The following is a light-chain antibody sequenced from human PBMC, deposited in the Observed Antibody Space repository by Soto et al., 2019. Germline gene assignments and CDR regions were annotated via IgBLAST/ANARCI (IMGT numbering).Light chain of an antibody. V-gene: IGKV3-11*01. CDR3: QQRSSPTWT. Sequence: IVLTQSPASLSLSPGETATLSCRSSQRVHYLAWYQQKHGQAPRLLIYDISTRATGVPARFSGSGSATEFTLTINNLEPEDFAVYDCQQRSSPTWTFGLGTKVEIK. CDR2: DIS. CDR1: QRVHY. J-gene: IGKJ1*01.